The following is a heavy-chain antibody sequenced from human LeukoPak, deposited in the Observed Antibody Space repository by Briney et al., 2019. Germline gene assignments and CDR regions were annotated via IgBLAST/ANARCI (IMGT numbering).Heavy chain of an antibody. CDR3: VRATGY. J-gene: IGHJ4*02. CDR2: ISSNGDNT. Sequence: GGSLRLFCSVSGFTFSTYVMHWVRQAPAKGLEYVSAISSNGDNTYYAESVKGRFTISRDNSKNTLYLQRGSLRADDTAVYYCVRATGYWGQGTLVTVSS. V-gene: IGHV3-64D*06. CDR1: GFTFSTYV.